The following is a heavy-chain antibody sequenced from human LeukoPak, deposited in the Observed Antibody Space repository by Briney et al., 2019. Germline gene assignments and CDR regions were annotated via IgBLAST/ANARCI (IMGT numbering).Heavy chain of an antibody. CDR3: ARDSSGWYGPFDY. D-gene: IGHD6-19*01. CDR1: GGSFSGYY. CDR2: INHSGST. Sequence: PSETLSLTCAVYGGSFSGYYWSRIRQPPGKGLEWIGEINHSGSTNYNPSLKSRVTISVDTSKDQFSLKLSFVTAADTAVYYCARDSSGWYGPFDYWGQGTLVTVSS. V-gene: IGHV4-34*01. J-gene: IGHJ4*02.